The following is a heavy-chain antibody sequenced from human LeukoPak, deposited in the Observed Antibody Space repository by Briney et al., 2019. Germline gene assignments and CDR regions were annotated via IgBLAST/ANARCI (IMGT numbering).Heavy chain of an antibody. Sequence: GGSLRLSCEASGFTLSRDDMHWVRQAAGKGLEWVSGFIPAGDRYYAESVKGRFTISRENAKSSLYLEMNSLRVGDTAVYYCVRGGVWGLSSNWLEAWGQGTLVIVSS. V-gene: IGHV3-13*04. CDR1: GFTLSRDD. CDR2: FIPAGDR. J-gene: IGHJ5*02. D-gene: IGHD7-27*01. CDR3: VRGGVWGLSSNWLEA.